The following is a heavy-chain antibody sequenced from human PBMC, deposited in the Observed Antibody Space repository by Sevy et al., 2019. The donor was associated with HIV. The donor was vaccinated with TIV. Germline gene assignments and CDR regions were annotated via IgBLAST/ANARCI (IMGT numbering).Heavy chain of an antibody. CDR1: GFTFSSYA. J-gene: IGHJ4*02. D-gene: IGHD3-9*01. Sequence: GGSLRLSCAASGFTFSSYAMSWVRQAPGKGLEWVSAISGSGGSTYYADSVKGRFTISRDNSKNTLYLQMNSLRAEDTVVYYCAKGPVYGYDTCNFDYCGQGTLVTVSS. CDR3: AKGPVYGYDTCNFDY. V-gene: IGHV3-23*01. CDR2: ISGSGGST.